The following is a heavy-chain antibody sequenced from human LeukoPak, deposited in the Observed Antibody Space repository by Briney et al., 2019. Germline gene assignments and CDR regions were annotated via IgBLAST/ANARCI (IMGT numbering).Heavy chain of an antibody. CDR1: GFTFSSYS. D-gene: IGHD6-19*01. CDR2: ISSSSSYI. CDR3: ARDEEVAGTNPGYYYYYGMDV. J-gene: IGHJ6*02. V-gene: IGHV3-21*01. Sequence: PGGSLRLSCAASGFTFSSYSMNWVRQAPGKGLEWVSSISSSSSYIYYADSVKGRFTISRDNAKNSLYLQMNSLRAEDTAVYYCARDEEVAGTNPGYYYYYGMDVWGQGTTVTVSS.